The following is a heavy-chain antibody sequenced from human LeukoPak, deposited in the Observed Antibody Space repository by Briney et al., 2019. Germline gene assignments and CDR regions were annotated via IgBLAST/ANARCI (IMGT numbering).Heavy chain of an antibody. J-gene: IGHJ4*02. V-gene: IGHV3-21*01. D-gene: IGHD6-13*01. CDR2: ISTGGRNI. CDR1: GFTFSSYG. CDR3: ARGGAVAGSTADY. Sequence: PGRSLRLSCAASGFTFSSYGMHWVRQTPGKGLEWVSSISTGGRNIYYADSVKGRSTISRDNANDSLFLQLNSLRAEDTAIYYCARGGAVAGSTADYWGQGTLVTVSS.